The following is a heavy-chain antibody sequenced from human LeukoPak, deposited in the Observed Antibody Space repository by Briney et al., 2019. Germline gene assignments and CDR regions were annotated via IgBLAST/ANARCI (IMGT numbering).Heavy chain of an antibody. CDR3: ARHPYEYSGPSLEYYGMDV. CDR1: GYTFTGYY. J-gene: IGHJ6*02. Sequence: ASVRVSCKASGYTFTGYYMHWVRQAPGQGLEWMGWINPNSGGTNYAQKFQGWVTTTRDTSISTAYMELSRLRSDDTAVYYCARHPYEYSGPSLEYYGMDVWGQGPRSPSP. V-gene: IGHV1-2*04. CDR2: INPNSGGT. D-gene: IGHD5-12*01.